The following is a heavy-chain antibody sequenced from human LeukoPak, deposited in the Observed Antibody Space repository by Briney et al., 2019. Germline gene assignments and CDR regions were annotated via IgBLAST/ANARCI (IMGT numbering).Heavy chain of an antibody. Sequence: SETLSLTCTVSGGSISSGGYYWSWIRQPPGKGLEWIGYIYHSGSTYYNPSLKSRVTISVDRSKNQFSLKLSSVTAADTAVYYCARDQYQLLKHFDYWGQGTLVTVSS. V-gene: IGHV4-30-2*01. D-gene: IGHD2-2*01. CDR2: IYHSGST. CDR1: GGSISSGGYY. CDR3: ARDQYQLLKHFDY. J-gene: IGHJ4*02.